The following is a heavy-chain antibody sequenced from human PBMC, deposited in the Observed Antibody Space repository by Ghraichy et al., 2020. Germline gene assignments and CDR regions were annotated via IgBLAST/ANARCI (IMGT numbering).Heavy chain of an antibody. Sequence: ASVKISCKASGYTFTSYGISWVRQAPGQGLEWMGWISAYNGNTNYAQKLQGRVTMTTDTSTSTAYMELRSLRSDDTVVYYCARERVDTAMVNWFDPWGQGTLVTVSS. J-gene: IGHJ5*02. CDR1: GYTFTSYG. D-gene: IGHD5-18*01. CDR2: ISAYNGNT. CDR3: ARERVDTAMVNWFDP. V-gene: IGHV1-18*01.